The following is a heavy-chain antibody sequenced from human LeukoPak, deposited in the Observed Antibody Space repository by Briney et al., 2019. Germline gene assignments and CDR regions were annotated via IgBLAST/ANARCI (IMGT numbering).Heavy chain of an antibody. J-gene: IGHJ4*02. CDR2: IKSKTDGATT. D-gene: IGHD6-13*01. Sequence: GGSLRLSCAGSGLTFSNAWMTWVRQAPGKGLEWVGHIKSKTDGATTEYTTPVKGRFTISRDDSKNTLYLQMNGLKTEDTALYYCTTKHGFQEGIDYWGQGTLVTVSS. V-gene: IGHV3-15*01. CDR3: TTKHGFQEGIDY. CDR1: GLTFSNAW.